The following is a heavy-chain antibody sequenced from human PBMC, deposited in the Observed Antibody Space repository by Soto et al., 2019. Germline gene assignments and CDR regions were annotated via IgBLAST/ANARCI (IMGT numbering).Heavy chain of an antibody. V-gene: IGHV4-59*01. D-gene: IGHD2-15*01. Sequence: PPGKGLEWIGYIYYSGSTNYNPSLKNRVTISIDTSRNQFSLKLSSVTAADTAFYFQAKDLIRDVRSVSAFLLNRSSDL. J-gene: IGHJ2*01. CDR2: IYYSGST. CDR3: AKDLIRDVRSVSAFLLNRSSDL.